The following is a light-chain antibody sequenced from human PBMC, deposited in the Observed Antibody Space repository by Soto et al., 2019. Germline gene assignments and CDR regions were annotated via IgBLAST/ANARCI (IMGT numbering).Light chain of an antibody. CDR1: QSVSSSY. CDR2: GAS. Sequence: EIVLTQSPGTLSLSPGERATLSCRASQSVSSSYLAWYQQKPGKAPRLFIYGASTRASGIPDRFSGSGSGADFTLTISRLEPEDFAVYYCQQYGGSYTFGQGTKLEIK. CDR3: QQYGGSYT. V-gene: IGKV3-20*01. J-gene: IGKJ2*01.